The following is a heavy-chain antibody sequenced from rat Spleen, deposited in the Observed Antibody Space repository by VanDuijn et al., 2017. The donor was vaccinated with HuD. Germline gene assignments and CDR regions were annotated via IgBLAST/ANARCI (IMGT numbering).Heavy chain of an antibody. V-gene: IGHV5-25*01. CDR1: GFTFSNYN. D-gene: IGHD1-2*01. CDR3: ARADISAISTDGI. CDR2: ITNTGGST. J-gene: IGHJ2*01. Sequence: EVQLVESGGGLVQPGRSMKLSCAASGFTFSNYNMAWVRQAPKKGLEWVATITNTGGSTYYPDSVTGRFTISRDIAKSTLYLQMNSLRSEDTATYYCARADISAISTDGIWGQGVMVTVSS.